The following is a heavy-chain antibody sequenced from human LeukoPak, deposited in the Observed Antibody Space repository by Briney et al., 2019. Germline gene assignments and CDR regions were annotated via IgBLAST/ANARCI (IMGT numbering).Heavy chain of an antibody. D-gene: IGHD3-10*01. CDR1: GYSISSGYY. V-gene: IGHV4-38-2*02. Sequence: SETLSLTCTVSGYSISSGYYWGWIRQPPGKGLEWIGSIYYSGSTYYNPSLKSRVTISADTSKNQFSLKLSSVTAADTAVYYCARVSWGSGSYYQSHFDYWGQGTLVTVSS. CDR2: IYYSGST. CDR3: ARVSWGSGSYYQSHFDY. J-gene: IGHJ4*02.